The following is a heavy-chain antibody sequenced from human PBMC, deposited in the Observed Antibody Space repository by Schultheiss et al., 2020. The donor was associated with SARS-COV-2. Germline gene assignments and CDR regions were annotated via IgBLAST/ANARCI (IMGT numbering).Heavy chain of an antibody. V-gene: IGHV1-2*02. D-gene: IGHD2-2*01. CDR2: INPNSGGT. CDR3: ARDGFSQYQLLSNPGP. CDR1: GYTFTGYY. J-gene: IGHJ5*02. Sequence: GESLKISCKASGYTFTGYYMHWVRQAPGQGLERMGWINPNSGGTNYAQKFQGRVTMTRDTSISTAYMELSRLRSDDTAVYYCARDGFSQYQLLSNPGPWGQGTLVTISS.